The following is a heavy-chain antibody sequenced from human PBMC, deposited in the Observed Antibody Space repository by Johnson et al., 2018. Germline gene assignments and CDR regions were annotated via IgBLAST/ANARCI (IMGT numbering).Heavy chain of an antibody. V-gene: IGHV3-30*04. Sequence: QVQLVQSGGGVVQPGTSLRLSCVASEFSFSAYSMHWVRQAPGKGLEWVALISYDGTKKYYAESVKGRFTISRDNSKKTLYRERNGVRREETAVYYCVSASAFYYYLDGWGKGTTVTVSS. CDR3: VSASAFYYYLDG. CDR1: EFSFSAYS. CDR2: ISYDGTKK. J-gene: IGHJ6*03.